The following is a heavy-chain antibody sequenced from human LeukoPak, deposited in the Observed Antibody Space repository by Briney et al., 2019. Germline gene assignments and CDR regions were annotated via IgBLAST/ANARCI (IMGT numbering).Heavy chain of an antibody. D-gene: IGHD3-22*01. CDR3: ATHSSAYYYVNPLWQH. V-gene: IGHV1-46*01. Sequence: ASVKVSCKASGYIFTNYYLYWVRQAPGQGLEWMGVINPVGGVTTYAQRFQGRVTMTRDTSTSTFDMELSSLKSEDTAVYYCATHSSAYYYVNPLWQHWGQGTLVTVSS. CDR1: GYIFTNYY. J-gene: IGHJ1*01. CDR2: INPVGGVT.